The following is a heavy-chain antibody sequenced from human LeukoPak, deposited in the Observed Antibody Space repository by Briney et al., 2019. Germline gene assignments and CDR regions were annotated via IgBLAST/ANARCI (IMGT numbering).Heavy chain of an antibody. D-gene: IGHD3-22*01. CDR3: ASQGGGISGYYYSY. CDR2: IYYSGST. Sequence: SETLSLTCIVSGGSISSSSYYWDWIRQPPGRGPEWIGSIYYSGSTYYNPSLKSRVTISVDTSKNQFSLNLSSVTATDTAVYYCASQGGGISGYYYSYWGQGTLVTVSS. V-gene: IGHV4-39*01. CDR1: GGSISSSSYY. J-gene: IGHJ4*02.